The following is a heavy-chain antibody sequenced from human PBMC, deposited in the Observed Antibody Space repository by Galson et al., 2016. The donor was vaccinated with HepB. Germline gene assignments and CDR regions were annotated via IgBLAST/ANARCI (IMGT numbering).Heavy chain of an antibody. J-gene: IGHJ4*02. CDR2: ISWDGGTT. D-gene: IGHD3-9*01. Sequence: SLRLSCAASGFTFADYTFHWVRQAPGKGLEWVSLISWDGGTTFYADSVRGRFTISRDNNKHSLYLQMNSLTTEDTALYYCAKAGGLLRYFDWLSPPLCFDYWGQGTLVTVSS. CDR3: AKAGGLLRYFDWLSPPLCFDY. CDR1: GFTFADYT. V-gene: IGHV3-43*01.